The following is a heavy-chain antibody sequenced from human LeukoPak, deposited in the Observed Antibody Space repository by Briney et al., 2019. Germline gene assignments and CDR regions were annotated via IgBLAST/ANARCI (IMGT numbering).Heavy chain of an antibody. J-gene: IGHJ4*02. CDR3: ARRPGYGDYSDY. D-gene: IGHD4-17*01. CDR1: GYTFTSYY. CDR2: INPSGGST. V-gene: IGHV1-46*01. Sequence: ASAKVSCKASGYTFTSYYMHWVRQAPGQGLEWMGIINPSGGSTSYAQKFQGRVTMTRDMSTSTVYMELSSLRSEDTAVYYCARRPGYGDYSDYWGQGTLVTVSS.